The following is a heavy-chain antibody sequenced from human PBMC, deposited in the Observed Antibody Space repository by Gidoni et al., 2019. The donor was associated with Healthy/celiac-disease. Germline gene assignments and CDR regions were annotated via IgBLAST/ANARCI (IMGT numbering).Heavy chain of an antibody. Sequence: GKGLEWIGYIYYSGSTYYNPSLKSRVTISVDTSKNQFSLKLSSVTAADTAVYYCARGGGGHGSITMVRVVILFSRYYGMDVWGQGTTVTVSS. V-gene: IGHV4-31*02. CDR3: ARGGGGHGSITMVRVVILFSRYYGMDV. D-gene: IGHD3-10*01. J-gene: IGHJ6*02. CDR2: IYYSGST.